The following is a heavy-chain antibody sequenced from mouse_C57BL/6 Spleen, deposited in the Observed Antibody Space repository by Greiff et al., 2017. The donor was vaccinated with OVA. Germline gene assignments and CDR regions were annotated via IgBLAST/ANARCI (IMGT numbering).Heavy chain of an antibody. V-gene: IGHV1-5*01. CDR3: TPGGNYDYYAMDY. D-gene: IGHD2-1*01. CDR2: IYPGNSDT. J-gene: IGHJ4*01. Sequence: VQLQQSGTVLARPGASVKMSCKTSGYTFTSYWMHWVKQRPGQGLEWIGAIYPGNSDTSYNQKFKGKAKLTAVTSASTAYMELSSLTNEDSAVYYCTPGGNYDYYAMDYWGQGTSVTVSS. CDR1: GYTFTSYW.